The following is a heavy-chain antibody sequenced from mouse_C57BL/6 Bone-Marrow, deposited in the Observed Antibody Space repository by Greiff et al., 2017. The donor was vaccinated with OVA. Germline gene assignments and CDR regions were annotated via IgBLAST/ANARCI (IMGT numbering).Heavy chain of an antibody. CDR1: GYTFTDYY. J-gene: IGHJ2*01. CDR2: IFPGSGST. V-gene: IGHV1-75*01. CDR3: ARRDGSSFHYFDY. D-gene: IGHD1-1*01. Sequence: SGPELVKPGASVKISCKASGYTFTDYYINWVKQRPGQGLEWIGWIFPGSGSTYYNEKFKGKATLTVDKSSSTAYMLLSSLTSEDSAVYFCARRDGSSFHYFDYWGQGTTLTVSS.